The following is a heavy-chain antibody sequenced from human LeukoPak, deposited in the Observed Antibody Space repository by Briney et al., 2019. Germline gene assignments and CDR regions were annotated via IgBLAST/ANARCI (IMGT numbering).Heavy chain of an antibody. J-gene: IGHJ4*02. D-gene: IGHD1-7*01. CDR3: AKGFNWNYPHYFDY. Sequence: GGSLRLSCAASGFTFSSYAMNWVRQAPGRGLEWVSTISSSVDTTYYADSVKGRFTISRDSSKNTLHLQMNSLRADDTAVYYCAKGFNWNYPHYFDYWGQGTLVTVSS. CDR1: GFTFSSYA. CDR2: ISSSVDTT. V-gene: IGHV3-23*01.